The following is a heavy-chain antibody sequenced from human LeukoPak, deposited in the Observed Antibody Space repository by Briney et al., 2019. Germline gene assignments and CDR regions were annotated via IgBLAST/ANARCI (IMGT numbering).Heavy chain of an antibody. D-gene: IGHD1-26*01. CDR3: ARVGVLATHYYYYGMDV. CDR1: GYTFTSYG. J-gene: IGHJ6*02. Sequence: ASVKVSCKASGYTFTSYGVSWVRQAPGQGLEWMGWISANTGNTNYVQTLQGRVSMTTDTSTGTAYMELRNLRSHDTAVYYCARVGVLATHYYYYGMDVWGQGTTVTVSS. V-gene: IGHV1-18*01. CDR2: ISANTGNT.